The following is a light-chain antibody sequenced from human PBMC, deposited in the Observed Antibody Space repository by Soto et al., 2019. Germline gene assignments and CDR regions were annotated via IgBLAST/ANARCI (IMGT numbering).Light chain of an antibody. J-gene: IGLJ2*01. V-gene: IGLV4-60*02. CDR2: LEGSGSY. CDR3: ETWDSNTRV. CDR1: SGHSSYI. Sequence: QSVLIQSSSASASLGSSVKLTCTLSSGHSSYIIAWHQQQPGKAPRYLMKLEGSGSYNKGSGVPDRFSGSSSGADRYLTISNLQFQDEANYYCETWDSNTRVFGGGTKLTV.